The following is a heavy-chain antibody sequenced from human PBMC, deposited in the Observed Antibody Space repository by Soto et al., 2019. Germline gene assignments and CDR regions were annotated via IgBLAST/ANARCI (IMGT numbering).Heavy chain of an antibody. J-gene: IGHJ4*02. CDR3: ARGIKRTLHCSSTSCYRPPLIDY. CDR1: GFTFSSYS. D-gene: IGHD2-2*01. V-gene: IGHV3-21*01. Sequence: EVQLVESGGGLVKPGGSLRLSCAASGFTFSSYSMNWVRQAPGKGLEWVSSISSSSSYIYYADSVKGRFTISRDNAKNSLYLQMNSLRAEDTAVYYCARGIKRTLHCSSTSCYRPPLIDYWGQGTLVTVSS. CDR2: ISSSSSYI.